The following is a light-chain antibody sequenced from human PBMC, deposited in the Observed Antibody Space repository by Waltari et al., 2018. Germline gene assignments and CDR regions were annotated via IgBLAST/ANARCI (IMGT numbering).Light chain of an antibody. CDR1: QSVGSN. V-gene: IGKV3-15*01. J-gene: IGKJ2*01. Sequence: EIVMTQSPATLSVSPGERATLSCRASQSVGSNLAWYQRKPGQAPRLVIYGASTRATGIPDRFSGSGSGTDFTLTLSSLQSEDFAVYYCQHDTNWPYNFGQGTKLEIK. CDR3: QHDTNWPYN. CDR2: GAS.